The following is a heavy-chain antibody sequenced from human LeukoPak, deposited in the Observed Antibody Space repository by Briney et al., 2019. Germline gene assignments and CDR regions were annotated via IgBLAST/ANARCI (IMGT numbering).Heavy chain of an antibody. D-gene: IGHD5-24*01. Sequence: KSRVTIAVETSKNQFSLKLSSVTAADTAVYYCARTSLATTPFDYWGQGTLVTVSS. CDR3: ARTSLATTPFDY. V-gene: IGHV4-34*01. J-gene: IGHJ4*02.